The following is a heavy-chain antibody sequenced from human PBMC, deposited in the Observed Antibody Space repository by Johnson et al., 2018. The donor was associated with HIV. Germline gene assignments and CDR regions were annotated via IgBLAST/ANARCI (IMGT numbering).Heavy chain of an antibody. Sequence: VQLVESGGGLVHPGGSLRLSCAASGFTVSTNYMSWVRQAPGKGLEWVSLIYTGGSTFYADSVKGRFTISRDNSKNTLYLQMNSLRAEDTAVYYCAKDLEEGQQWLIGAFDIWGQGTMVTVSS. CDR1: GFTVSTNY. D-gene: IGHD6-19*01. CDR3: AKDLEEGQQWLIGAFDI. J-gene: IGHJ3*02. CDR2: IYTGGST. V-gene: IGHV3-66*02.